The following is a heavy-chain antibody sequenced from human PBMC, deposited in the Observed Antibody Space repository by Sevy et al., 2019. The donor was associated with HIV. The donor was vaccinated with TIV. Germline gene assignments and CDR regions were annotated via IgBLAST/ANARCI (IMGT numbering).Heavy chain of an antibody. CDR1: EFTFSGSA. CDR3: TSHPDSWIQLWFDY. Sequence: GGSLRLSCAASEFTFSGSAMHWVRQASGKGLEWVGRIRSKANSYATAYAASVKGRFTISRDDSKNTAYLQMNSLKTEDTAVYYCTSHPDSWIQLWFDYWGQGTLVTVSS. J-gene: IGHJ4*02. D-gene: IGHD5-18*01. CDR2: IRSKANSYAT. V-gene: IGHV3-73*01.